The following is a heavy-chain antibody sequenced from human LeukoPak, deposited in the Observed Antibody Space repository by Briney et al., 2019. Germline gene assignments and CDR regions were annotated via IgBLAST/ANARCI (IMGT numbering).Heavy chain of an antibody. CDR3: ARDGYYCSGGSCYSYGNWFDP. J-gene: IGHJ5*02. CDR1: GYTFTGYY. Sequence: VSVKVSCKASGYTFTGYYMHWVRQAPGQGLEWMGWISPNSGGTNYAQKFQGRVTMTRDTSISTAYMELSRLRSDDTAVYYCARDGYYCSGGSCYSYGNWFDPWGQGTLVTVSS. V-gene: IGHV1-2*02. CDR2: ISPNSGGT. D-gene: IGHD2-15*01.